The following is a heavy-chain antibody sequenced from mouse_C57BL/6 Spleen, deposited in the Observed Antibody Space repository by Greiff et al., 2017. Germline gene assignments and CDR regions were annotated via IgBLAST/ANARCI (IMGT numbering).Heavy chain of an antibody. CDR1: GFTFSDYG. J-gene: IGHJ4*01. D-gene: IGHD1-1*01. Sequence: DVHLVESGGGLVKPGGSLKLSCAASGFTFSDYGMHWVRQAPEKGLEWVAYISSGSSTIYYADTVKGRFTISRDNAKNTLFLQMTSLRSEDTAMYYCARAGSSYYYAMDYWGQGTSVTVSS. CDR3: ARAGSSYYYAMDY. CDR2: ISSGSSTI. V-gene: IGHV5-17*01.